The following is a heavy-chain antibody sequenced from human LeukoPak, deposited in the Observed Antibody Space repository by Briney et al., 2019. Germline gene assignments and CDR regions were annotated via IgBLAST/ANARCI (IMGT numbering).Heavy chain of an antibody. J-gene: IGHJ4*02. CDR3: ARSYYGSGRYGPQFDY. Sequence: SETLSLTCLASGGSLSSYYWSWIRPSPGKGLDWIGYIHYSGSTKYNPSLKSRVTISVDTSKNQFSLKLSSVTAADTAVYYCARSYYGSGRYGPQFDYWGQGTLVTVSS. CDR1: GGSLSSYY. CDR2: IHYSGST. V-gene: IGHV4-59*01. D-gene: IGHD3-10*01.